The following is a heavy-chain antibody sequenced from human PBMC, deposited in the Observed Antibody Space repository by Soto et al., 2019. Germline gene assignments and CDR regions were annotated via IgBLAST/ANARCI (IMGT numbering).Heavy chain of an antibody. V-gene: IGHV3-23*01. Sequence: GVSLRLPLASSGFTFGGVAMSWVRQSPGKGLEWVSTISGSATSTYYADSVKGRFTISRDNSEDTLYLQMNSLRDDDTAVYYCAKDPMGLSPLTSYLYLDYWGPGNLVTASS. J-gene: IGHJ4*02. D-gene: IGHD1-26*01. CDR3: AKDPMGLSPLTSYLYLDY. CDR2: ISGSATST. CDR1: GFTFGGVA.